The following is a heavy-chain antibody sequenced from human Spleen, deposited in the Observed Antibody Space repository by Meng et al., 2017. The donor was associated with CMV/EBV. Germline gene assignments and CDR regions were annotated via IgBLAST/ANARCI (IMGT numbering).Heavy chain of an antibody. D-gene: IGHD2-2*01. V-gene: IGHV4-31*02. Sequence: SLSRGGYYWSWIRQHPGKGLEWIGYIYYSGSTYYNPSLKSRVTISVDTSKNQFSLKLSSVTAADTAVYYCARGGGGCSSTSCSPFDYWGQGTLVTVSS. CDR3: ARGGGGCSSTSCSPFDY. CDR1: SLSRGGYY. J-gene: IGHJ4*02. CDR2: IYYSGST.